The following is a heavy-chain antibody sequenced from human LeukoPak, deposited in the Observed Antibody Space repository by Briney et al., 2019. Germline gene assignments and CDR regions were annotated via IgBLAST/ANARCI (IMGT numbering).Heavy chain of an antibody. Sequence: GGSLRLSCAASGFTVSSNYMSWVRQAPGKGLGWVSVIYRGGSTYYADSVKGRFSISRDNSKNMLYLQMNSLRAEDTAVYYCANLGKASSYFDYWGQGTLVTVSS. CDR2: IYRGGST. J-gene: IGHJ4*02. CDR3: ANLGKASSYFDY. V-gene: IGHV3-53*01. D-gene: IGHD6-13*01. CDR1: GFTVSSNY.